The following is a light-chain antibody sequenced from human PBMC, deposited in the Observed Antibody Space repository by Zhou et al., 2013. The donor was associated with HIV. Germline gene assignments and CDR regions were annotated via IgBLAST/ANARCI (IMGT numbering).Light chain of an antibody. CDR1: QSVSSSY. J-gene: IGKJ3*01. Sequence: EIVLTQSPGTLSLSPGERATLSCRASQSVSSSYLAWYQQKPGQAPRLLIYGASSRATGIPDRFSGSGSGTDFTLTISRLEPEDFAVYYCQQYGNSPFTFAWDQVDIK. V-gene: IGKV3-20*01. CDR2: GAS. CDR3: QQYGNSPFT.